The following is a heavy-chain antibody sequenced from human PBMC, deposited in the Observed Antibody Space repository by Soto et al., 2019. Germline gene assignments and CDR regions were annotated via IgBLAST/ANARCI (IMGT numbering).Heavy chain of an antibody. J-gene: IGHJ6*03. CDR2: INSDGSST. Sequence: GGSLRVSCAASGFTFSSYWMHWVRQAPGKGLVWVSRINSDGSSTSYADSVKGRFTISRDNAKNTLYLQMNSLRAEDTAVYYCARPSGNYYYYMDVWGKGTTVTVSS. CDR3: ARPSGNYYYYMDV. CDR1: GFTFSSYW. D-gene: IGHD6-25*01. V-gene: IGHV3-74*01.